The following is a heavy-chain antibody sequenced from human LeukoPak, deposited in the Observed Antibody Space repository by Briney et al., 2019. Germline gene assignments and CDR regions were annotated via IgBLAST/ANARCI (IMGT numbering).Heavy chain of an antibody. CDR1: GYTLTEIS. D-gene: IGHD5-18*01. CDR2: FDPEDGET. J-gene: IGHJ4*02. V-gene: IGHV1-24*01. CDR3: ATGSYGLDY. Sequence: ASVKLSCNVSGYTLTEISMHWGRHGPGKGLEWMGGFDPEDGETIYAQKFQGRVTMTEDTSTDTAYMELSSLRSEATAVYYCATGSYGLDYWGQGTLVTVSS.